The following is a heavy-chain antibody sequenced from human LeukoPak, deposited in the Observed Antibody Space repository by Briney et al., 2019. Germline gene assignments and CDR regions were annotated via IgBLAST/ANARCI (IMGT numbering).Heavy chain of an antibody. CDR3: ARNRYGDGFAHLDY. J-gene: IGHJ4*02. Sequence: GASVKVSFKASGYTFTIYAIHWVRQAPGQGLEWMGWITPSGGTNYPQKFQGRVAITLDTAITTAYMDLTRLTSDDTAVYYCARNRYGDGFAHLDYWGQGALVTVSS. V-gene: IGHV1-2*02. CDR1: GYTFTIYA. CDR2: ITPSGGT. D-gene: IGHD5-24*01.